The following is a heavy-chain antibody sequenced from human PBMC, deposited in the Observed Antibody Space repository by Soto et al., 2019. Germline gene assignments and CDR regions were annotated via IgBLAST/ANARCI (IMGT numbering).Heavy chain of an antibody. Sequence: GGSLILSCGASGFPFSGYGLHWVRQAPGNGLEWVSFVSYDGHNKYYGDSVRGRFTIARDNSKRTLFLHMNSLRKEDTAVYYCTFSDSSEVDHWGQGALVTVSS. CDR3: TFSDSSEVDH. CDR1: GFPFSGYG. J-gene: IGHJ4*02. CDR2: VSYDGHNK. D-gene: IGHD6-6*01. V-gene: IGHV3-30*03.